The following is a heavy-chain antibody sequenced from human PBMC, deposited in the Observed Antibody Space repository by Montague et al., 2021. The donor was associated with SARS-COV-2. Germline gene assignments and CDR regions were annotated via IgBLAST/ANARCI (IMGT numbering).Heavy chain of an antibody. CDR1: GFSLSTSGVG. D-gene: IGHD7-27*01. J-gene: IGHJ4*02. V-gene: IGHV2-5*02. CDR2: IYWDDDK. CDR3: AHRRPLWGYFDY. Sequence: VKPTQTLTLTCTFSGFSLSTSGVGVGWIRQPPGKALEWLALIYWDDDKRYSPPLKSRLTITKDTSKNQVVLTMTNMDPVDTATYYCAHRRPLWGYFDYWGQGTLVTVSS.